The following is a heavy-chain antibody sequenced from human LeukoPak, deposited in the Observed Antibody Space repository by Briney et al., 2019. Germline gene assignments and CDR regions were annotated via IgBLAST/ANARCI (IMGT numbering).Heavy chain of an antibody. CDR3: ARVTGYIVEDYFDY. J-gene: IGHJ4*02. D-gene: IGHD3-22*01. Sequence: PAETLSLTCSVSGGSISSYYWSWIRQPPGKGLEWIGYIYYSGSTNYNPSLKSRVTISVDTSKNQFSLRLSSVTAADTAVYYCARVTGYIVEDYFDYWGQGTLVTVSS. V-gene: IGHV4-59*01. CDR1: GGSISSYY. CDR2: IYYSGST.